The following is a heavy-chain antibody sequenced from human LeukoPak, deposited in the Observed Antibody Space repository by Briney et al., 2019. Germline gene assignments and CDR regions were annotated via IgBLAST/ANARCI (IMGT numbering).Heavy chain of an antibody. J-gene: IGHJ4*02. Sequence: GGSLRLSCAASGFTFSSYAMSWVRQAPGKGLEWVSAISGSGGSTYYADSVKGRFTISRDNSKNTLYLQMNSLRAEDTAAYYCAKRPFSITMIVVVIEDYWGQGTLVTVSS. CDR2: ISGSGGST. CDR3: AKRPFSITMIVVVIEDY. CDR1: GFTFSSYA. V-gene: IGHV3-23*01. D-gene: IGHD3-22*01.